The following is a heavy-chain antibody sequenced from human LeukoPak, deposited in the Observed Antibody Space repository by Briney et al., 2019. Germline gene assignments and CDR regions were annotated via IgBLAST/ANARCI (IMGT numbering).Heavy chain of an antibody. V-gene: IGHV1-46*01. J-gene: IGHJ4*02. D-gene: IGHD3-9*01. CDR2: INPSGSTT. CDR3: ARVGFYYSDRVLDY. Sequence: ASVKVSCKASGYTFTVYYMHWVRQAPGHGLEWVGMINPSGSTTSYAQKFQGRLTMTRDTSTSTVYMELSSLKSEDTAVYYCARVGFYYSDRVLDYWGQGTLVTVSS. CDR1: GYTFTVYY.